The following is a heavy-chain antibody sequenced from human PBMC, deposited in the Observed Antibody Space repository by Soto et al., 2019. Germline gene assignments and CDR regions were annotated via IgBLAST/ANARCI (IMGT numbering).Heavy chain of an antibody. Sequence: QVQLQQWGAGLLKPSETLSLTCAVYGGSFSGYYWSWIRQPPGKGLEWIGEINHSGSTNYNPSLKSRVTISVDTSKNQFSLTLSSVTAADTTVYYCARATPRSYSNYSYRFWGQGTLVTVSS. J-gene: IGHJ4*02. CDR2: INHSGST. CDR1: GGSFSGYY. CDR3: ARATPRSYSNYSYRF. V-gene: IGHV4-34*01. D-gene: IGHD4-4*01.